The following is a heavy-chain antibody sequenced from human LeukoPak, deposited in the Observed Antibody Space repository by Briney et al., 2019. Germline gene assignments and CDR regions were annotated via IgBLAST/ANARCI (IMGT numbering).Heavy chain of an antibody. Sequence: GASVKVSCKASGYTFTSYAMHWMRQAPGQRLEWMGWINAGNGNTKYSQKFQGRVTITRDTSASTAYMELSSLRSEDTAVYYCARGASSSWYEPIDYWGQGTLVTVSS. V-gene: IGHV1-3*01. CDR3: ARGASSSWYEPIDY. J-gene: IGHJ4*02. CDR1: GYTFTSYA. CDR2: INAGNGNT. D-gene: IGHD6-13*01.